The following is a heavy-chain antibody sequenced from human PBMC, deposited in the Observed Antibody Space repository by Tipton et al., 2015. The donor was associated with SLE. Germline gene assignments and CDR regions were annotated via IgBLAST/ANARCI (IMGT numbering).Heavy chain of an antibody. D-gene: IGHD1-26*01. CDR3: ARELLRPWYFDL. CDR2: ISSSGSTI. Sequence: SLRLSCAASGFTFSDYYMSWIRQAPGKGLEWVSYISSSGSTIYYADSMKGRFTISRDNAKNSLYLQMNSLRAEDTAVYYCARELLRPWYFDLWGRGTLVTVSS. CDR1: GFTFSDYY. V-gene: IGHV3-11*04. J-gene: IGHJ2*01.